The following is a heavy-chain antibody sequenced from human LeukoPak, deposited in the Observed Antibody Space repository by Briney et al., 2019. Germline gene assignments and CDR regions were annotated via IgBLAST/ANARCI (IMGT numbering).Heavy chain of an antibody. V-gene: IGHV3-21*01. CDR2: ISSSSSYI. Sequence: GGSLRLSCAASGFTFSSYSMNWVRQAPGKGLEWVSSISSSSSYIYYADSVKGRFTISRDNAKNSLYLQMNSLRAEDTAVYYCARVAIGYSSSWYSIDYWGQGTLVTVSS. D-gene: IGHD6-13*01. CDR3: ARVAIGYSSSWYSIDY. CDR1: GFTFSSYS. J-gene: IGHJ4*02.